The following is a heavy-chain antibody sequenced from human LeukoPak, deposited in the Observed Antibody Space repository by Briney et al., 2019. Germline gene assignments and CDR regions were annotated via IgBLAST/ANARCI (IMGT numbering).Heavy chain of an antibody. Sequence: PSETLSRTGTVSGSSITNTYYGAWSRQPPGKGLEWIATVFQLQTVRTFSNPSLESRGTLSLDTSHNQFSLNLTSATAADSALYSCARVLNVPKLLDSWGPGTLVTASS. CDR2: VFQLQTVRT. V-gene: IGHV4-38-2*02. CDR3: ARVLNVPKLLDS. D-gene: IGHD6-6*01. J-gene: IGHJ4*02. CDR1: GSSITNTYY.